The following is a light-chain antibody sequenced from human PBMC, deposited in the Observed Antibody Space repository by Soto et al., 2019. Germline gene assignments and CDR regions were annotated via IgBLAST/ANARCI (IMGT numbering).Light chain of an antibody. CDR2: WAS. Sequence: DIVMTQSPDSLAVSLGERATINCKSSQSVFYSSNNKNYLAWYQQKPGQPPKLLIYWASTRESGVPDRFSGSGSGTDFTLTISSLQAEDVAVYYCQQYYSTPLLTFGPGTKVDIK. CDR3: QQYYSTPLLT. J-gene: IGKJ3*01. CDR1: QSVFYSSNNKNY. V-gene: IGKV4-1*01.